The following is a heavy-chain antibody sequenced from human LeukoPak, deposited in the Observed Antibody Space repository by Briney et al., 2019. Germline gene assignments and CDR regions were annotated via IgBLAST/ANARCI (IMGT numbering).Heavy chain of an antibody. V-gene: IGHV4-59*01. J-gene: IGHJ4*02. CDR2: IYYSGST. CDR1: GGSISSYY. CDR3: AIDGAAGIGY. Sequence: SETLSLTCTVSGGSISSYYWSWIRQPLGKGLEWIGYIYYSGSTNYNPSLKSRVTISVDTSKNQFSLKLSSVTAADTAVYYCAIDGAAGIGYWGQGTLVTVSS. D-gene: IGHD6-13*01.